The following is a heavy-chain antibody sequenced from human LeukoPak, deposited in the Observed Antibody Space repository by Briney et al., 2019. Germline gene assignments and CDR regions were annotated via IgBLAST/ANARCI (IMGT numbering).Heavy chain of an antibody. CDR2: INHSGST. Sequence: SETLSLTCAVYGGSFRGYYWSWIRQPPGKGLEWIGEINHSGSTNYNPSLKSRVTISVDTSKNQFSLKLGSVTAADTAVYYCARARLRPDYWGQGTLVTVSS. D-gene: IGHD5-12*01. CDR1: GGSFRGYY. V-gene: IGHV4-34*01. J-gene: IGHJ4*02. CDR3: ARARLRPDY.